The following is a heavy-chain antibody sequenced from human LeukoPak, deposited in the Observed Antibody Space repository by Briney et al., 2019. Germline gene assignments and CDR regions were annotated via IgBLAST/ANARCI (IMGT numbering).Heavy chain of an antibody. D-gene: IGHD3-22*01. J-gene: IGHJ4*02. CDR3: ARDGLYYYDSSGYPY. Sequence: GGSLRLSCAASGFTFSSYWMTWVRQAPGKGLEWVAYIKQDGSEKHYVDSVKGRFTISRDNAKNSLYLQMNSLRAEDTAVYYCARDGLYYYDSSGYPYWGQGTLVTVSS. V-gene: IGHV3-7*01. CDR1: GFTFSSYW. CDR2: IKQDGSEK.